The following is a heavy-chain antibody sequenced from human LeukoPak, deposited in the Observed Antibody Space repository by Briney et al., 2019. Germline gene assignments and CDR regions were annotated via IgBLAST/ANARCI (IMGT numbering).Heavy chain of an antibody. CDR1: GGSFSGYY. J-gene: IGHJ6*03. Sequence: SETLSLTCAVYGGSFSGYYWSWIRQPPGKGLEWIGEINHSGSTNYNPSLKSRVTISVDTSKNQFSLKLSSVTAADTAVYYCARVMSRPAATNYYYYMDVWGKGTTVTVSS. CDR3: ARVMSRPAATNYYYYMDV. V-gene: IGHV4-34*01. CDR2: INHSGST. D-gene: IGHD2-2*01.